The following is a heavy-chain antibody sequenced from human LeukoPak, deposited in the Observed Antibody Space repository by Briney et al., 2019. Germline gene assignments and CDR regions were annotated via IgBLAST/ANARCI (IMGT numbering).Heavy chain of an antibody. V-gene: IGHV4-61*01. CDR3: ARGDSGSFSQFDC. D-gene: IGHD1-26*01. Sequence: SETLSLTCSVSGDSVSSGSHYWSWIRQPPGKGLEWIGYIYYNGGTEYSPSLKSRVNISLDTSKNQFSLKLSSVTAADTAVYYCARGDSGSFSQFDCWGQGTLVTVSS. CDR2: IYYNGGT. J-gene: IGHJ4*02. CDR1: GDSVSSGSHY.